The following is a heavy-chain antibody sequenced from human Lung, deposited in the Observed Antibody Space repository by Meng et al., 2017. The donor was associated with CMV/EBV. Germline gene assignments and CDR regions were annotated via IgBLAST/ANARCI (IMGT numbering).Heavy chain of an antibody. D-gene: IGHD4-17*01. CDR3: VKYRHGVSFYAFDI. CDR2: NNWGGGRT. V-gene: IGHV3-20*04. Sequence: LTXXASGISFDVYGMSWVRQVPGKGLEWVSGNNWGGGRTGYADSVKGRFTISRDNAKNSLYLQMSRLISEDTALYYCVKYRHGVSFYAFDILGQGTMVTVSS. J-gene: IGHJ3*02. CDR1: GISFDVYG.